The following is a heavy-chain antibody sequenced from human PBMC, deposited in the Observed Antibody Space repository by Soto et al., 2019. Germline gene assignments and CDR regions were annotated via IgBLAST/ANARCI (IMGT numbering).Heavy chain of an antibody. CDR2: ISSSSSTI. J-gene: IGHJ4*02. CDR3: ARGRSPPTTVTPRYYFDY. V-gene: IGHV3-48*01. Sequence: GGSLRLSCAASGFTFSSYSMNWVRQAPGKGLEWVSYISSSSSTIYYADSVKGRFTISRDNAKNSLYLQMNSLRAEDTAVYYCARGRSPPTTVTPRYYFDYWGQGTLVTVSS. D-gene: IGHD4-17*01. CDR1: GFTFSSYS.